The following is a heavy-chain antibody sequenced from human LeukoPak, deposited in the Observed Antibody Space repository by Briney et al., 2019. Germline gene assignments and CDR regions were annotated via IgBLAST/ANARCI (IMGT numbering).Heavy chain of an antibody. CDR2: ISWNSADI. Sequence: GGSLRLSCAASGFTFNDYAMHWVRQSPGKGLEWVSTISWNSADIAHADSVKGRFTIFRDNAKNSLYLQMNSLRTEDTALYFCARQKNNVYGVDHWGQGTLVTVSS. J-gene: IGHJ4*02. CDR1: GFTFNDYA. CDR3: ARQKNNVYGVDH. V-gene: IGHV3-9*01. D-gene: IGHD5/OR15-5a*01.